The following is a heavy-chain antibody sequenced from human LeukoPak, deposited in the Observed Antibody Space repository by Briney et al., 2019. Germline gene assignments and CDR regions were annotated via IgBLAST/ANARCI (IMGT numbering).Heavy chain of an antibody. CDR1: GFTFDDYG. D-gene: IGHD3-9*01. CDR3: AKDTFRYDILTGYYYFDY. Sequence: PGGSLRLSCAASGFTFDDYGMSWVRQAPGKGLEWVSGINWNGGSTGYADSVKGRFTISRDNAKNSLYLQMNSLRAEDTAVYFCAKDTFRYDILTGYYYFDYWGQGTLVTVSS. V-gene: IGHV3-20*04. J-gene: IGHJ4*02. CDR2: INWNGGST.